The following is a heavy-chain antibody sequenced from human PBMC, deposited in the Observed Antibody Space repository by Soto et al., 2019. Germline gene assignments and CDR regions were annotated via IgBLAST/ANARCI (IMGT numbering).Heavy chain of an antibody. V-gene: IGHV4-39*01. CDR1: GGSISSSSYY. Sequence: QLQLQESGPGLVKPSETLSLTCTVSGGSISSSSYYWGWIRQPPGKGLEWIGGSYYSGSTYYNPSLKSRVTISVDTSKKQFSLKLSSVTAADTAVYYCARQSHCSSTSCYAVMEYWYFDLWGRGTLVTVSS. CDR3: ARQSHCSSTSCYAVMEYWYFDL. D-gene: IGHD2-2*01. J-gene: IGHJ2*01. CDR2: SYYSGST.